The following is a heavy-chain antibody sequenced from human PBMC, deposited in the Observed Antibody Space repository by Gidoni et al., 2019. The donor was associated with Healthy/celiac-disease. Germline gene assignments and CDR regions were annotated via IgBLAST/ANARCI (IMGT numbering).Heavy chain of an antibody. Sequence: QLQLQESGPGLVKPSETLSLTCTVSGGSISSSSYYWGWIRQPPGKGLEWIGSIYYSGSTYYNPSLKGRVTISVDTSKNQFSLKLRSVTAADTAVYYCARLSGYSSGWYQDYWGQGTLVTVSS. D-gene: IGHD6-19*01. CDR1: GGSISSSSYY. J-gene: IGHJ4*02. V-gene: IGHV4-39*01. CDR2: IYYSGST. CDR3: ARLSGYSSGWYQDY.